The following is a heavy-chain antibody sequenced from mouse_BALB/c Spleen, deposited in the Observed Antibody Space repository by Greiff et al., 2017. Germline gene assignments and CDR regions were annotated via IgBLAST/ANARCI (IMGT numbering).Heavy chain of an antibody. Sequence: VHLVESGPGLVQPSQSLSITCTVSGFSLTSYGVHWVRQSPGKGLEWLGVIWSGGSTDYNAAFISRLSISKDNSKSQVFFKMNSLQANDTAIYYCARIRLGRDYAMDYWGQGTSVTVSS. V-gene: IGHV2-2*02. CDR2: IWSGGST. J-gene: IGHJ4*01. D-gene: IGHD4-1*01. CDR3: ARIRLGRDYAMDY. CDR1: GFSLTSYG.